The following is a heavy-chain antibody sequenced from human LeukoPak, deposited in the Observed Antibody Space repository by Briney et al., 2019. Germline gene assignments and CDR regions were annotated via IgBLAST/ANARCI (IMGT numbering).Heavy chain of an antibody. J-gene: IGHJ6*02. Sequence: PGGSLRLSCAVSGFTFTNHDMSWVRQAPGKGLEWVSSIRGSSGRTSYADSVEGRFTISSDNSRNTLYLQMNSLRVEDMAVYYCAKNFAPTTGGWDYYYYYGMDVWGQGATVTVSS. CDR1: GFTFTNHD. V-gene: IGHV3-23*01. CDR3: AKNFAPTTGGWDYYYYYGMDV. D-gene: IGHD1-26*01. CDR2: IRGSSGRT.